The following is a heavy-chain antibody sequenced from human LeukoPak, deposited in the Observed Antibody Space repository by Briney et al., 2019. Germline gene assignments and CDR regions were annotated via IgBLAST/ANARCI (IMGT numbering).Heavy chain of an antibody. D-gene: IGHD5-12*01. CDR3: ARRDIVATITDY. V-gene: IGHV4-31*03. Sequence: SETLSLTCTVSGGSISSGGYYWSWIRQHPGKGLELIGYIYYSGSTYYNPSLKSRVTISVDTSKNQFSLKLSSVTAADTAVYYCARRDIVATITDYWGQGTLVTVSS. J-gene: IGHJ4*02. CDR1: GGSISSGGYY. CDR2: IYYSGST.